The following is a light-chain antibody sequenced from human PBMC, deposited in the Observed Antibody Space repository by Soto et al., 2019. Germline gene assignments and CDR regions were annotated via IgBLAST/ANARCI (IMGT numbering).Light chain of an antibody. CDR1: RGINTY. V-gene: IGKV1-39*01. J-gene: IGKJ1*01. CDR2: SAS. Sequence: DIQMTHSPSSLSASIGDRFTITCRASRGINTYVNWDQQKPGKAPKLLIFSASNLQGGVPSRFSGTGSGTDFTFTISSLLPEDFVTYYCQQTYTTPRTFGQGTNVDIK. CDR3: QQTYTTPRT.